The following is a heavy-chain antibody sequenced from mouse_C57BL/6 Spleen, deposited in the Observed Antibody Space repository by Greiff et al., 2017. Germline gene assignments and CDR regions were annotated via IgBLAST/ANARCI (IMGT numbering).Heavy chain of an antibody. J-gene: IGHJ1*03. CDR3: ARKGITTVVAWYFDV. Sequence: QVQLQQPGAELVKPGASVKLSCKASGYTFTSYWMHWVKQRPGQGLEWIGMIHPNSGSTNYNEKFKSKATLTVDKSSSTAYMQLSSLTSEDSAVYYCARKGITTVVAWYFDVWGTGTTVTVSS. CDR1: GYTFTSYW. V-gene: IGHV1-64*01. CDR2: IHPNSGST. D-gene: IGHD1-1*01.